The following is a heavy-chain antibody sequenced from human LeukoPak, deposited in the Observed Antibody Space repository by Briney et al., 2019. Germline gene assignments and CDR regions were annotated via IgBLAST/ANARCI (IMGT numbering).Heavy chain of an antibody. CDR3: AKGGKYDILTGYPRSRLLGDY. J-gene: IGHJ4*02. V-gene: IGHV3-30*02. CDR2: IRYDGKNK. D-gene: IGHD3-9*01. CDR1: GFTVSSNY. Sequence: GGSLRLSCAASGFTVSSNYMSWVRQAPGKGLEWVAFIRYDGKNKYYADSVKGRFTISRDNSKNTLYLQMNSLRPEDTAVYYCAKGGKYDILTGYPRSRLLGDYWGQGTLVTVSS.